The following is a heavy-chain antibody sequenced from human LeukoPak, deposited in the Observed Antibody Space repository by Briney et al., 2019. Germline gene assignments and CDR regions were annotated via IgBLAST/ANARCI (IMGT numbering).Heavy chain of an antibody. Sequence: GESLKISCKGSGYTFTNYWIGWGRQKPGKGLEWMGIIYPDDSETAYSPSFQGQVTISADKSITTAYLQWSSLKASDTAMYYCARSQDSSSDAYDFWGQGTMVTVSS. D-gene: IGHD6-13*01. V-gene: IGHV5-51*01. CDR3: ARSQDSSSDAYDF. J-gene: IGHJ3*01. CDR2: IYPDDSET. CDR1: GYTFTNYW.